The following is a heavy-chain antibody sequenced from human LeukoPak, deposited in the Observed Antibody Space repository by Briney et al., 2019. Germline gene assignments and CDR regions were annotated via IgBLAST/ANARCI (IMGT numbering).Heavy chain of an antibody. CDR3: ARGRGGYVGQEDYYYYYGMDV. CDR1: GGSISRSSYY. CDR2: IYYSGRT. J-gene: IGHJ6*02. Sequence: PSEALSVTCTVSGGSISRSSYYWGWMRHPPGEGLEWIGNIYYSGRTYYNPSLKSRVTISVDTSKNQFSLKLSSVTAADPAVYYCARGRGGYVGQEDYYYYYGMDVWGQGTTVTVSS. V-gene: IGHV4-39*01. D-gene: IGHD5-24*01.